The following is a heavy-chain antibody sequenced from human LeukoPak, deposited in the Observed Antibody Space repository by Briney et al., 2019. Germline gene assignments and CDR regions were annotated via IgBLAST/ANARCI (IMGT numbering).Heavy chain of an antibody. Sequence: SETLSLTCAVYGGSFSGYYWSWIRQPPGKGLEWIGEINHSGSTNYNLSLKSRVTISVDTSKNQFSLKLSSVTAADTAVYYCAGSLGIVVVPAAHYYYYMDVWGKGTTVTVSS. J-gene: IGHJ6*03. CDR2: INHSGST. CDR3: AGSLGIVVVPAAHYYYYMDV. V-gene: IGHV4-34*01. CDR1: GGSFSGYY. D-gene: IGHD2-2*01.